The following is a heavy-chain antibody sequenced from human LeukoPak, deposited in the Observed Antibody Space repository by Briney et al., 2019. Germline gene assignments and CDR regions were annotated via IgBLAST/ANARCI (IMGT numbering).Heavy chain of an antibody. D-gene: IGHD1-26*01. V-gene: IGHV4-59*08. Sequence: SETLSLTCTVSGGSISSYYWSWIRQPPGKGLEWIGYIYYSGSTNYNPSLKSRVTISVDTSKNQFSLKLSSVTAADTAVYYCARPEWELRGYFDYWGQGTLVTVSS. CDR1: GGSISSYY. CDR3: ARPEWELRGYFDY. J-gene: IGHJ4*02. CDR2: IYYSGST.